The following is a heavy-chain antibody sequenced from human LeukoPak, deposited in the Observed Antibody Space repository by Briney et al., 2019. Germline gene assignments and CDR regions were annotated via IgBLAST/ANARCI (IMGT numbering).Heavy chain of an antibody. J-gene: IGHJ5*02. CDR2: IYYSGST. D-gene: IGHD5-24*01. CDR1: GGSISSSSCY. CDR3: ARGYRPLGRWLQFYWFDP. Sequence: SETLSLTCTVSGGSISSSSCYWGWIRQPPGKGLEWIGSIYYSGSTYYNPSLKSRVTISVDTSKNQFSLKLSSVTPEDTAVYYCARGYRPLGRWLQFYWFDPWGQGTLVTVSS. V-gene: IGHV4-39*01.